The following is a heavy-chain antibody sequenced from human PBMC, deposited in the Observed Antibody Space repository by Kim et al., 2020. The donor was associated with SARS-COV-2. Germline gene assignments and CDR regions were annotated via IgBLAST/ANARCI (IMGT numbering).Heavy chain of an antibody. CDR2: IYSSGNI. CDR3: ARGGAAAGRGNWFDP. Sequence: SETLSLTCNVSGGSISSHYWSWIRQPAGKGLEWIGRIYSSGNINYNPSLKSRVTMSLDTAKNQLSLRLTSVTAADTAVYYCARGGAAAGRGNWFDPWGQGTPVTVSS. CDR1: GGSISSHY. D-gene: IGHD6-13*01. J-gene: IGHJ5*02. V-gene: IGHV4-4*07.